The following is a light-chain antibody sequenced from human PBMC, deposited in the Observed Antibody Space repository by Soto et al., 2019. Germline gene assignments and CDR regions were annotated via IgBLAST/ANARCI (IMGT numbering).Light chain of an antibody. CDR1: QSISSY. CDR2: AAS. Sequence: IQMTQSPSSLSSSVGDIVTITCRASQSISSYLNWYQQKPGKAPKLLIYAASSLQSGVPSRFSGSGSGTEFTLTISSLQPDDFATYYCQQYNSYSWTFGQGTKVDIK. J-gene: IGKJ1*01. V-gene: IGKV1-39*01. CDR3: QQYNSYSWT.